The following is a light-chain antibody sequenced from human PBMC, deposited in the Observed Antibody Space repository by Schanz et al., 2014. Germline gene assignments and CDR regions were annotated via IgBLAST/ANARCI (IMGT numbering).Light chain of an antibody. CDR3: QQRSNWPALT. CDR2: GSS. CDR1: QIVSND. J-gene: IGKJ4*01. V-gene: IGKV3-11*01. Sequence: EVVLTQSPATLSLSPGERATLSCRASQIVSNDFAWYQQKPGQAPRLLIYGSSNRATGIPARFSGSGSGTDFTLTITSLEPEDFAVYYCQQRSNWPALTFGGGTKVEIK.